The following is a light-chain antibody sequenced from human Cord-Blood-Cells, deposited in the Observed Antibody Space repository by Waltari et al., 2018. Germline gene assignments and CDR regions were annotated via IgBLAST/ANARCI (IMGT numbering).Light chain of an antibody. CDR3: QQSYSTPWT. J-gene: IGKJ1*01. V-gene: IGKV1-39*01. CDR1: HSISSY. CDR2: AAS. Sequence: DIQITQSPSSLSASVRDRVTITCRASHSISSYLNCYQQKPGKAPKLLIYAASSLQSGVPSRFSGSGSGTDFTLTISSLQPEDFATYYCQQSYSTPWTFGQGTKVEIK.